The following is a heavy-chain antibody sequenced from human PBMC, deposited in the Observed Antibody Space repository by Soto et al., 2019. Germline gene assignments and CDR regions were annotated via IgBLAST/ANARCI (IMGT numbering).Heavy chain of an antibody. D-gene: IGHD3-16*01. Sequence: QVQLVQSGPEVKKTGTSVKVSCKASGGTFSSRAISWVRQAPGQGLEWMGGINPVFGQGNYAEKFQDRVTITADESTGTVYMELSSLRSVDTALYYCANSRGGTFLGYHGMDIWGQGTTVSVSS. CDR3: ANSRGGTFLGYHGMDI. V-gene: IGHV1-69*01. CDR2: INPVFGQG. J-gene: IGHJ6*02. CDR1: GGTFSSRA.